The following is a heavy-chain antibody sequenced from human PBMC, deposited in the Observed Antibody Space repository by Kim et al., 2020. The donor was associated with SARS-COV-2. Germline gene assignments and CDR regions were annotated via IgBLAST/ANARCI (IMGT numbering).Heavy chain of an antibody. CDR2: IYYSGST. V-gene: IGHV4-59*01. CDR3: ASTHLGYCSSTSCYNNYY. Sequence: SETLSLTCTVSGGSISSYYWSWIRQPPGKGLEWIGYIYYSGSTNYNPSLKSRVTISVDTSKNQFSLKLSSVTAADTAVYYCASTHLGYCSSTSCYNNYY. D-gene: IGHD2-2*01. J-gene: IGHJ6*03. CDR1: GGSISSYY.